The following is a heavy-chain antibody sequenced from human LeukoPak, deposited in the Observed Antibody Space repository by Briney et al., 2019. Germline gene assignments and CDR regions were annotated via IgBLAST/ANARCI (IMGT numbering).Heavy chain of an antibody. CDR2: ISAYNGNT. CDR3: ARMVRGAYYYGMDV. CDR1: GYTFTSYG. D-gene: IGHD3-10*01. Sequence: ASVKVSCKASGYTFTSYGISWVRQAPGQGLEWMGWISAYNGNTNYAQKLQGRVTMTTDTSTSTVYMELSSLRSEDTAVYYCARMVRGAYYYGMDVWGQGTTVTVSS. V-gene: IGHV1-18*01. J-gene: IGHJ6*02.